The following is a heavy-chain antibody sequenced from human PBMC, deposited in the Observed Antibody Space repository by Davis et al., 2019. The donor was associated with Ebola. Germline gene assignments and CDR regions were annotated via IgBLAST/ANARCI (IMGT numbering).Heavy chain of an antibody. D-gene: IGHD3-9*01. V-gene: IGHV1-18*04. J-gene: IGHJ4*02. CDR2: ISGFNTNT. CDR1: GYTFTSYG. Sequence: ASVKVSCKSFGYTFTSYGLVWVRQAPGLGLEWMGWISGFNTNTNSAQKFQGRVTVSKDTSTNTAYMDLRSLTSDDTAIYYCARAPNYDVLTGTSSYYFDYWGQGTLVTVSS. CDR3: ARAPNYDVLTGTSSYYFDY.